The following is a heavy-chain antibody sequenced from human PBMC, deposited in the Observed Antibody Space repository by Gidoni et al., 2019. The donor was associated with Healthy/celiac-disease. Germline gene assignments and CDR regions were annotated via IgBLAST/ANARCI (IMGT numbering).Heavy chain of an antibody. Sequence: QVQLVQSGAEVKKPGASVKVSCKASGYTFTSYYMHWVRQAPGQGLEWMGIINPSGGSTSYAQKFQGRVTMTRDTSTSTVYMELSSLRSEDTAVYYCARGGPYCTNGVCYEPYYYYGMDVWGQGTTVTVSS. CDR1: GYTFTSYY. CDR2: INPSGGST. CDR3: ARGGPYCTNGVCYEPYYYYGMDV. V-gene: IGHV1-46*03. D-gene: IGHD2-8*01. J-gene: IGHJ6*02.